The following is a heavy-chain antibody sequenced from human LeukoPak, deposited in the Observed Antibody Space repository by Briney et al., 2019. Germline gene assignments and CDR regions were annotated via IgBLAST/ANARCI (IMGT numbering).Heavy chain of an antibody. D-gene: IGHD4-17*01. CDR2: IYSGGST. J-gene: IGHJ5*02. CDR3: ARDREDYGAWFDT. V-gene: IGHV3-53*01. CDR1: GFTVSSNY. Sequence: GGSLRLSCAASGFTVSSNYMSWVRQAPGKGLEWVSVIYSGGSTYYADSVKGRFTISRDNSKNTLYLQMNSLRAEDTAVYYCARDREDYGAWFDTWGQGTLVTVSS.